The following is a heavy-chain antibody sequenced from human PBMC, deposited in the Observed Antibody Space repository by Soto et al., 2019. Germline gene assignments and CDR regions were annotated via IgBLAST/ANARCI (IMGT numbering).Heavy chain of an antibody. V-gene: IGHV4-38-2*01. CDR2: FYHIGST. Sequence: LXLTFAVSGHSISSCYYWGWIRQPPGKGLEWIGSFYHIGSTYYNPSLKSRVTISVDTSKNQFFLKLSSVTAADTDVYYCARGEYYGSGNYFDYWGQGTLLTVSS. CDR3: ARGEYYGSGNYFDY. CDR1: GHSISSCYY. J-gene: IGHJ4*02. D-gene: IGHD3-10*01.